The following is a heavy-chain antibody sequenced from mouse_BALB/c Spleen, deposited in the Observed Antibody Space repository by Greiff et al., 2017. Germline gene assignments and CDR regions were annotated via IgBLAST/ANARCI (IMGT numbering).Heavy chain of an antibody. D-gene: IGHD1-1*01. J-gene: IGHJ2*01. CDR1: GDSITSGY. CDR2: ISYSGST. Sequence: VQLKESGPSLVKPSQTLSLTCSVTGDSITSGYWNWIRKFPGNKLEYMGYISYSGSTYYNPSLKSRISITRDTSKNQYYLQLNSVTTEDTATYYCARRHYYGSSYDYFDDWGQGTTLTVSS. CDR3: ARRHYYGSSYDYFDD. V-gene: IGHV3-8*02.